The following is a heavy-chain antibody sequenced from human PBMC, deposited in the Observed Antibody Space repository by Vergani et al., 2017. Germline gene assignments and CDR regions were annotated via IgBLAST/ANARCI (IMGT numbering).Heavy chain of an antibody. Sequence: QVQLVQSGAEVKKPGSSVKISCKASGGSFSSHAISWVRQAPGQGLEWMGGIIPPFGSTNHAQRFQDRIKITADESSTTAYMELSSLRSDDTAVYYCARGSRITIFGVVIYYYYMDVWGKGTTVTVSS. CDR1: GGSFSSHA. D-gene: IGHD3-3*01. J-gene: IGHJ6*03. CDR3: ARGSRITIFGVVIYYYYMDV. V-gene: IGHV1-69*12. CDR2: IIPPFGST.